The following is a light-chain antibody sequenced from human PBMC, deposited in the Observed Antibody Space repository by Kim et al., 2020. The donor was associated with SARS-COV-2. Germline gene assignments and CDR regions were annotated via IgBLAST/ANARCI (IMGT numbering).Light chain of an antibody. J-gene: IGKJ2*01. CDR3: LQDSNFPYA. Sequence: GDRVTITCRASRGIRNDLSWYQQRQGQAPKLLISAASTLQSGVPSRFSGSGSGTDFVLAISSLQPEDGATYYCLQDSNFPYAFGQGTKLEI. V-gene: IGKV1-6*01. CDR2: AAS. CDR1: RGIRND.